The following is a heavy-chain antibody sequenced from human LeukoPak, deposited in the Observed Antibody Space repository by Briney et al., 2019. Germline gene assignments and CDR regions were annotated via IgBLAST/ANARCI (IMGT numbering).Heavy chain of an antibody. CDR1: GFTFSSYA. D-gene: IGHD2-2*01. CDR2: ISYDGSNK. Sequence: PGGSLRLSCAASGFTFSSYAMHWVRQAPGKGLEWVAVISYDGSNKYYADSVKGRFTISRDNSKNTLYLQMNSLRAEDTAVYYCSRGDCTSTTCHNWFDPWGQGTLVTVSS. CDR3: SRGDCTSTTCHNWFDP. J-gene: IGHJ5*02. V-gene: IGHV3-30*04.